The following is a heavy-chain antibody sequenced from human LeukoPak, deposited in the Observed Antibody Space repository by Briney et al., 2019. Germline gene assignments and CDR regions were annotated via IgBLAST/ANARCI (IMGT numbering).Heavy chain of an antibody. CDR1: GYTFTKYY. CDR3: AREEMMVILALDM. CDR2: INPSVGTT. V-gene: IGHV1-46*01. Sequence: ASVKVSCKASGYTFTKYYIHWVRQAPGQGLEWMGIINPSVGTTLYSQKFQGRVTLTRDTSTTTVYMEVTGLRSDDTAVYYCAREEMMVILALDMWGQGTMVTVSS. D-gene: IGHD3-22*01. J-gene: IGHJ3*02.